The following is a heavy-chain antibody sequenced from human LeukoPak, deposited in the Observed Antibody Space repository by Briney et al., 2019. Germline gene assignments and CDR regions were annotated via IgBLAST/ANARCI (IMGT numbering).Heavy chain of an antibody. J-gene: IGHJ4*02. V-gene: IGHV3-21*01. D-gene: IGHD3-3*01. CDR3: ARDVDDSWSGDLFDY. CDR2: ISSSSSYI. Sequence: PGGSLRLSCAASGFTFSSYSMNWVRQAPGEGLEWVSSISSSSSYIYYADSVKGRFTISRDNAKNSLYLQMNSLRAEDTAVYYCARDVDDSWSGDLFDYWGQGTLVTVSS. CDR1: GFTFSSYS.